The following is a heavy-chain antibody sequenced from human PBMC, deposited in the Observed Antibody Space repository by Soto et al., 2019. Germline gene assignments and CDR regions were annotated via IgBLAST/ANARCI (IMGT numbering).Heavy chain of an antibody. Sequence: PSETLSLTCTVSGGSISSYYWSWIRQPPGKGLEWIGYIYYSGSTNYNPSLKSRVTISVDTSKNQFSLKLSSVTAADTAVYYCARDGEQLVVGHGWFDPWGQGTLVTVSS. CDR2: IYYSGST. J-gene: IGHJ5*02. CDR1: GGSISSYY. CDR3: ARDGEQLVVGHGWFDP. D-gene: IGHD6-6*01. V-gene: IGHV4-59*01.